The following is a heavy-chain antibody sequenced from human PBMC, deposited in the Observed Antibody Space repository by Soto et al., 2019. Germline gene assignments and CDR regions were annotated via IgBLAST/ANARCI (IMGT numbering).Heavy chain of an antibody. D-gene: IGHD4-17*01. CDR1: GGSISSYY. CDR2: IYYSGST. CDR3: ARGGVTVTTSYYFDY. Sequence: SETLSLTCTVAGGSISSYYWSWIRQPPGKGLEWIGYIYYSGSTNYNPSLKSRVTISVDTSKNQFSLKLSSVTAADTAVYYCARGGVTVTTSYYFDYWGQGTLVTVSS. J-gene: IGHJ4*02. V-gene: IGHV4-59*01.